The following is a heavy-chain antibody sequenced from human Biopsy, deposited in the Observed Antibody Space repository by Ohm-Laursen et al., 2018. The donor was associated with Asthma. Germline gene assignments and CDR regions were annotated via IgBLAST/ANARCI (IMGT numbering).Heavy chain of an antibody. CDR1: GYNFISFA. Sequence: SVKVSCKASGYNFISFAIHWVRQAPGQRLEWMGWVNTGNGDTEYSQKFQGRVTITRDTSASTAYMELRSLRSEDTATYYCARTYYDFLTGQVKDVFGVWGQGTMVTVSS. CDR2: VNTGNGDT. CDR3: ARTYYDFLTGQVKDVFGV. V-gene: IGHV1-3*04. J-gene: IGHJ3*01. D-gene: IGHD3-9*01.